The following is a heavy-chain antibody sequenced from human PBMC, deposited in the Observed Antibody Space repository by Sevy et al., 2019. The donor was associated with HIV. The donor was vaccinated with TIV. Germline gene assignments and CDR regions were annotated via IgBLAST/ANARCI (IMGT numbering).Heavy chain of an antibody. CDR2: ISYDGSNK. CDR3: ARDPTATRDYFDY. V-gene: IGHV3-30-3*01. J-gene: IGHJ4*02. CDR1: GFTFSSYA. D-gene: IGHD4-4*01. Sequence: GGSLRLSCAASGFTFSSYAMHWVRQAPGKGLEWVAVISYDGSNKYYADSVKGRFTIPRDNSKNTLYLQMNSLGAEDTAVYYCARDPTATRDYFDYWGQGTLVTVSS.